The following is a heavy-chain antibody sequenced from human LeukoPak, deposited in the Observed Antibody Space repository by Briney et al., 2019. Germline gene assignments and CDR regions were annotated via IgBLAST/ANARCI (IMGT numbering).Heavy chain of an antibody. CDR3: ARPYSSSWYG. CDR2: IYYSGST. CDR1: GGSISSSSYY. J-gene: IGHJ4*02. V-gene: IGHV4-39*01. Sequence: SETLSLTCTVSGGSISSSSYYWGWIRQPPGKGLEWIGSIYYSGSTYYNPSLKSRVTISVDTSKNQFSLKLSSVTAADTAVYYCARPYSSSWYGWGQGTLVTVSS. D-gene: IGHD6-13*01.